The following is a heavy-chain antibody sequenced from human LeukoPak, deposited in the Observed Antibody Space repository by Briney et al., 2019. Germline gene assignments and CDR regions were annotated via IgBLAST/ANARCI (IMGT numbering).Heavy chain of an antibody. D-gene: IGHD1-26*01. CDR2: IYATGST. Sequence: SETLSLTCDVSGDFFRSYWWGWVRQPAGKGLEWIGRIYATGSTKFNPSLKSRLTMSMDTSTNQFSLKLTSVTAADTAVYFCARQGYTASYYFLDSWSQAILVTVSS. CDR3: ARQGYTASYYFLDS. J-gene: IGHJ4*02. CDR1: GDFFRSYW. V-gene: IGHV4-4*07.